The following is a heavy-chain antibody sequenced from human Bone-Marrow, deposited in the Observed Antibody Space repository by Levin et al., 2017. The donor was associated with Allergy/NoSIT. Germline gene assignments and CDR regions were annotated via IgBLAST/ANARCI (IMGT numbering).Heavy chain of an antibody. Sequence: GESLKISCAASGFSFSSYEMNWVRQAPGKGLEWVSYISSSASSIYYADSVKGRFTISRDNAKNSVYLQMNSLRAEDTAVYYCVRDPHIVYDFWSGYEYWGQGTLVTVSS. J-gene: IGHJ4*02. V-gene: IGHV3-48*03. D-gene: IGHD3-3*01. CDR3: VRDPHIVYDFWSGYEY. CDR2: ISSSASSI. CDR1: GFSFSSYE.